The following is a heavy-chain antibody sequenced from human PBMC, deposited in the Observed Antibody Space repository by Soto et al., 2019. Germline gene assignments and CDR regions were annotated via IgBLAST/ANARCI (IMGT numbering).Heavy chain of an antibody. CDR3: ARDGQEGGFGP. Sequence: GASVKVSCKASGGTFSSYAISWVRQAPGQGLEWMGGIIPIFGTANYAQNFQGRVTITADESTSTAYMELSSLRSEDTAVYYCARDGQEGGFGPWGQGTLVTVSS. CDR2: IIPIFGTA. V-gene: IGHV1-69*13. CDR1: GGTFSSYA. J-gene: IGHJ5*02.